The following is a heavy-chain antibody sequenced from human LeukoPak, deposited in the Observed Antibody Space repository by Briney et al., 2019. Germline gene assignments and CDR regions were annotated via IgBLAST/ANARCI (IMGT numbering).Heavy chain of an antibody. Sequence: AASVKVSCKASGYTFTSYGISWVRQAPGQGLEWMGWISAYNGNTNYAQKLQGRVAMTTDTSTSTAYMELRSLRSDDTAVYYCARPQATGAGYYFDSWGQGTLVSVSS. J-gene: IGHJ4*02. CDR1: GYTFTSYG. CDR3: ARPQATGAGYYFDS. V-gene: IGHV1-18*01. D-gene: IGHD6-13*01. CDR2: ISAYNGNT.